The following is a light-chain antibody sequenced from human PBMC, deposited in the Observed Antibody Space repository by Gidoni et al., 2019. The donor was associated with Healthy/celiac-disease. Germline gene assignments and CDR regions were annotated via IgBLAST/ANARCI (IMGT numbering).Light chain of an antibody. CDR3: NSRDSSGNLCV. J-gene: IGLJ1*01. CDR1: SLRSYY. V-gene: IGLV3-19*01. CDR2: GKN. Sequence: SSELTQDPAVSVALGQTVRITCQGYSLRSYYASWYQQKPGQAPVLVIYGKNNRPSGIPDRFSGSSSGHTASLTITWAQAEDEADYYCNSRDSSGNLCVFGTGTKVTVL.